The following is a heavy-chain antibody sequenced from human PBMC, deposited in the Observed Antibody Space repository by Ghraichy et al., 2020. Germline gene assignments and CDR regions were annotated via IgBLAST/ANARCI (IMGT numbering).Heavy chain of an antibody. J-gene: IGHJ6*02. D-gene: IGHD2-2*01. Sequence: ASVKVSCKASGYTFTSYGISWVRQAPGQGLEWMGWISAYNGNTNYAQKLQGRVTMTTDTSTSTAYMELRSLRSDDTAVYYCARDIVVVPAAGYYYYYGMDVWGQGTTVTVSS. CDR1: GYTFTSYG. CDR2: ISAYNGNT. V-gene: IGHV1-18*04. CDR3: ARDIVVVPAAGYYYYYGMDV.